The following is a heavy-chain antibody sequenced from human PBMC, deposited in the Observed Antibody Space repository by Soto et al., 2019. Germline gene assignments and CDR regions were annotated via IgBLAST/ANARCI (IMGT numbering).Heavy chain of an antibody. D-gene: IGHD4-17*01. CDR1: GGSISSSSYY. V-gene: IGHV4-39*01. J-gene: IGHJ4*02. CDR3: ARRRGDLGWYFDY. CDR2: IYYSGST. Sequence: QLQLQESGPGLVKPSETLSLTCTVSGGSISSSSYYWGWIRQPPGKGLEWIGSIYYSGSTYYNPSLKSRVTISVDTSKNQFSLKLSSVTAADTDVYYCARRRGDLGWYFDYWGQGTLVTVSS.